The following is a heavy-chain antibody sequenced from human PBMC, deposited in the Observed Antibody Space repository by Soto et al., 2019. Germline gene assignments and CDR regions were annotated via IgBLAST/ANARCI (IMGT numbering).Heavy chain of an antibody. CDR1: GFTFSSYA. CDR2: ISGSGSST. Sequence: PGGSLRLSCAASGFTFSSYAMSWVRKAPGKGLEWVSAISGSGSSTYYAASVRGRFTIARDNSKNTLYLQMHSLRAEDTAVYYCAKDPSIAAAGTTRRDDYWGQGTLVTVSS. J-gene: IGHJ4*02. D-gene: IGHD6-13*01. CDR3: AKDPSIAAAGTTRRDDY. V-gene: IGHV3-23*01.